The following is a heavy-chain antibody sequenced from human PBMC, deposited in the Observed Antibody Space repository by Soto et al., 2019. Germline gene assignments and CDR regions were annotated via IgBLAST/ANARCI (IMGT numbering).Heavy chain of an antibody. Sequence: SETLSLTCTVSGGSISSGGYYWSWIRQHPGKGLEWIGYIYYSGSTYYNPSLKSRVTISVDMSKNQFSLNLSSVTAADTAVYYCVRSYTYRWDNWFDPWGQGTLVTVSS. V-gene: IGHV4-39*01. CDR3: VRSYTYRWDNWFDP. CDR2: IYYSGST. D-gene: IGHD2-2*02. CDR1: GGSISSGGYY. J-gene: IGHJ5*02.